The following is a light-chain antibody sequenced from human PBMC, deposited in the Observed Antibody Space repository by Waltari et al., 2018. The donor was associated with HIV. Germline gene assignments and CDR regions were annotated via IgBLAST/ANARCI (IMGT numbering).Light chain of an antibody. V-gene: IGKV3-15*01. CDR3: LHYNNWPPRLT. Sequence: EIVMTQSPATLSVSPGTRATLSCRASESVNSNLAWYQHKPGQAPRLLIYGTSTRAAGLPARFSVSGSGTEFTLTITSLQSEDFAVYYCLHYNNWPPRLTFGGGAKVEIK. CDR1: ESVNSN. J-gene: IGKJ4*01. CDR2: GTS.